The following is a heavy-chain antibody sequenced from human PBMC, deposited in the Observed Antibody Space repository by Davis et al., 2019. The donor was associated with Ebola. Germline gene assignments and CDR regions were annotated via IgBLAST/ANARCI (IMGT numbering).Heavy chain of an antibody. CDR1: GGSISSYY. CDR3: AREVVPYSSGYYYPWGAFDI. D-gene: IGHD3-22*01. V-gene: IGHV4-59*01. J-gene: IGHJ3*02. CDR2: IYYSGST. Sequence: PSETLSLTCTVSGGSISSYYWSWIRQPPGKGLEWIGYIYYSGSTNYNPSLKSRVTISVDTSKNQFSLKLSSVTAADTAVYYCAREVVPYSSGYYYPWGAFDIWGQGTMVTVSS.